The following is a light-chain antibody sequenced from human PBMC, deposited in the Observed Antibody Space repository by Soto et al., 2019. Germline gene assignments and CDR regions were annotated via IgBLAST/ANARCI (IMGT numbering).Light chain of an antibody. Sequence: EILMTQSPAPLSVSPGGRSTLSGRASQSISDTLAWYQQKPGQAPRLLIYGASRRATGFPARFSGSGSGTDFTLTISSLQSEDFAVYYCQRYDNWPWTFGQVTKVDIK. CDR2: GAS. J-gene: IGKJ1*01. CDR1: QSISDT. V-gene: IGKV3-15*01. CDR3: QRYDNWPWT.